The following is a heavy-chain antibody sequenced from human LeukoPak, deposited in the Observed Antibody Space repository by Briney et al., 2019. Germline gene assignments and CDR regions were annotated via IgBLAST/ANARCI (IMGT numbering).Heavy chain of an antibody. Sequence: SETLSLTCAVYGGSFRGYYWSWIRQPPGKGLEWIGEINHSGSTNYNPSLKSRVTISVDTSKNQFSLKLSSVTAADTAVYYCARGPHMDVWGKGTTVTVSS. J-gene: IGHJ6*03. CDR3: ARGPHMDV. CDR1: GGSFRGYY. V-gene: IGHV4-34*01. CDR2: INHSGST.